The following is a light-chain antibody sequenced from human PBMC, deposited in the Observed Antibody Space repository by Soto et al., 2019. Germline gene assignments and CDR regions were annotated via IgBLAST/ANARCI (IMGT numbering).Light chain of an antibody. J-gene: IGKJ5*01. V-gene: IGKV3-11*01. CDR3: QQRSNWIT. CDR1: QSVSSF. Sequence: EIVLTQSPVTLSLSPGEIDTLSFRASQSVSSFLAWYQQKPGQAPTLLIYDATNRATGIPARFSGSGSGTDFTLTISSVEPEDFAVYFCQQRSNWITFGQGTRLEIK. CDR2: DAT.